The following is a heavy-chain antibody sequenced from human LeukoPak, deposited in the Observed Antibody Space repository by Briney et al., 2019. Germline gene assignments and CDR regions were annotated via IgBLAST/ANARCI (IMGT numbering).Heavy chain of an antibody. CDR1: GFTFSSYA. Sequence: GGSLRLSCAASGFTFSSYAMHWVRQAPGKGLEYVSAISSNGGSTYYANSVKGRFTISRDNSKNTLYLQMGSLRAEDMAVYYCARVGYSYDYRGQGTLVTVSS. J-gene: IGHJ4*02. CDR2: ISSNGGST. V-gene: IGHV3-64*01. D-gene: IGHD5-18*01. CDR3: ARVGYSYDY.